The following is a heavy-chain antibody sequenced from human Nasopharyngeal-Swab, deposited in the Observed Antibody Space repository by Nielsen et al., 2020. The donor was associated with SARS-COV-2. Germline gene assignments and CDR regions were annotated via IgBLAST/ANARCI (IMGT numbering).Heavy chain of an antibody. CDR2: IYYSGST. D-gene: IGHD5-12*01. V-gene: IGHV4-39*07. J-gene: IGHJ3*02. Sequence: WIRQPPGKGLEWIGSIYYSGSTYYNPSLKSRVTISVDTSKNQFSLKLSSVTAADTAVYYCAREGVGRYSGYDPKGANWPDAFDIWGQGTMVTVSS. CDR3: AREGVGRYSGYDPKGANWPDAFDI.